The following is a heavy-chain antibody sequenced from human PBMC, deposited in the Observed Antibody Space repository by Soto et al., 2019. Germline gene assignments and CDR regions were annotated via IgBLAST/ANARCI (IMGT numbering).Heavy chain of an antibody. CDR2: IIPMVDMS. J-gene: IGHJ4*02. D-gene: IGHD3-10*01. CDR3: ATSYGSGSRAFDY. CDR1: GGTFNFYT. V-gene: IGHV1-69*02. Sequence: QVQLVQSGAEVKKPGSSVKVSCKASGGTFNFYTINWVRQAPGQRLEWMGRIIPMVDMSNYAQRFQGRVTIPVDRSTTTADMALSSLRSDDTAVYYCATSYGSGSRAFDYWGQGALVTVSS.